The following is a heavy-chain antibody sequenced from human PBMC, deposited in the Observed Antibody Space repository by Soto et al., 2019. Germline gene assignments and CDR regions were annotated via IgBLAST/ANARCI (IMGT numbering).Heavy chain of an antibody. V-gene: IGHV4-31*03. CDR1: GASINSGGYY. D-gene: IGHD3-22*01. J-gene: IGHJ4*02. Sequence: PSETLSLTCTVSGASINSGGYYWSWIRQYPEKGLEWIGYIHNSGSTDYNPSLKSRVTISLDTSKNQFSLRLSSVTAADTAVYYCATAASSGYYLKTWGQGTQVTVS. CDR3: ATAASSGYYLKT. CDR2: IHNSGST.